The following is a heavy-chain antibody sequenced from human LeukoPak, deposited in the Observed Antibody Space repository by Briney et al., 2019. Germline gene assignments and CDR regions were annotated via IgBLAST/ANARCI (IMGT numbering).Heavy chain of an antibody. Sequence: PGGSLRLSCAASGFTFSSYWMSWVRQAPGEGLEWVAKINQDGTEKAYVDSVKGRFTISRDNAKNSLYLQMNSLRAEDTAVYYCAHASGIAAANWGQGTLVTVSS. CDR3: AHASGIAAAN. D-gene: IGHD6-13*01. J-gene: IGHJ4*02. CDR2: INQDGTEK. V-gene: IGHV3-7*01. CDR1: GFTFSSYW.